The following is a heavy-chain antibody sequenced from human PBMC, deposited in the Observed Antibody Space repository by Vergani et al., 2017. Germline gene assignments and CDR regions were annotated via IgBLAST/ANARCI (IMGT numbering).Heavy chain of an antibody. V-gene: IGHV3-74*01. CDR3: ARDLLPNYDFWSGYSHAYYYYYGMDV. CDR2: INSDGSST. CDR1: GFTFSHYS. D-gene: IGHD3-3*01. J-gene: IGHJ6*02. Sequence: EVQMVESGGGLVKPGGSLRLSCVASGFTFSHYSMNWVRQAPGKGLEWVSRINSDGSSTSYADSVKGRFTISRDNAKNTLYLQMNSLRAEDTAVYYCARDLLPNYDFWSGYSHAYYYYYGMDVWGQGTTVTVSS.